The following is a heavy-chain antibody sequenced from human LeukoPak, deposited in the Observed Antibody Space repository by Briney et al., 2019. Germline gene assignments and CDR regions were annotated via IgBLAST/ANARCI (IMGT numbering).Heavy chain of an antibody. CDR3: AKNGDRGAFCSGGTCYPYYYYYMDV. CDR1: GFTFSSYA. V-gene: IGHV3-23*01. CDR2: VSSTGGTT. Sequence: GGSLRLSCAASGFTFSSYAMHWVRQAPGKGLEWVSAVSSTGGTTYYADSVKGRFTISRDNSKNTLFLQINSLGAEDTAVYYCAKNGDRGAFCSGGTCYPYYYYYMDVWGKGTTVTISS. D-gene: IGHD2-15*01. J-gene: IGHJ6*03.